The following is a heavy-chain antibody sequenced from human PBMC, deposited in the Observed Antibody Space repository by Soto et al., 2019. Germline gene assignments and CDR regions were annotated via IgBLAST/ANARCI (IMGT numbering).Heavy chain of an antibody. CDR2: ISGDGETT. V-gene: IGHV3-23*01. CDR3: AKGDSGTTPPYYFDH. D-gene: IGHD1-1*01. CDR1: GFSISKFS. Sequence: AGGSLRLSCAASGFSISKFSMNWVRQAPGKGLDWVSSISGDGETTAYADSVQGRFTISKDNSKNTVFLQMRSLTAEDTAVYYCAKGDSGTTPPYYFDHWGQGTLVTVSS. J-gene: IGHJ4*02.